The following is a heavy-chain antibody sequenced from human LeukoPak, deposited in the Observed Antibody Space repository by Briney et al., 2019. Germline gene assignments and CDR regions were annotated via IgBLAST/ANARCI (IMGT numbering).Heavy chain of an antibody. J-gene: IGHJ4*02. CDR3: ARAPSYYYDSSGYPLFDY. CDR2: ITPMFGTA. V-gene: IGHV1-69*01. Sequence: SVKVSCKASGGTFSSYDISWVRQAPGQGLEWMGGITPMFGTAKHAQKFQGRVTITAVESTSTAYMELSSLRSEDTAVYYCARAPSYYYDSSGYPLFDYWGQGTLVTVSS. CDR1: GGTFSSYD. D-gene: IGHD3-22*01.